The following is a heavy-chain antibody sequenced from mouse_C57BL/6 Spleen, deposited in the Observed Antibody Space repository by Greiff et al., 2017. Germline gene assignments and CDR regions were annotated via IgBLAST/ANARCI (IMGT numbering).Heavy chain of an antibody. V-gene: IGHV2-9*01. CDR1: GFSLTSYG. D-gene: IGHD3-1*01. CDR2: IWGGGST. CDR3: AKRGLLAMDY. J-gene: IGHJ4*01. Sequence: QVHVKQSGPGLVAPSQSLSITCTVSGFSLTSYGVDWVRQPPGTGLEWLGVIWGGGSTNYNSALMSRLSISKDNSKSQVFLKMNSLQTDDTAMYYCAKRGLLAMDYWGQGTSGTVSS.